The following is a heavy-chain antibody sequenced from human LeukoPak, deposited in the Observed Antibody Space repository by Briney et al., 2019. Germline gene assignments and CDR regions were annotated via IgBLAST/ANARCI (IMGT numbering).Heavy chain of an antibody. CDR3: GKYIQTAVGANDY. J-gene: IGHJ4*02. CDR2: ISGSGGAT. D-gene: IGHD1-26*01. V-gene: IGHV3-23*01. CDR1: GFTFSSYP. Sequence: GGSLRLSCAASGFTFSSYPMNWVRQAPGKGLEWVAVISGSGGATFYGGSVRGRFTISRDNSRDTLYLQMSSLRPEDTAVYYCGKYIQTAVGANDYWGQGTLVAVSS.